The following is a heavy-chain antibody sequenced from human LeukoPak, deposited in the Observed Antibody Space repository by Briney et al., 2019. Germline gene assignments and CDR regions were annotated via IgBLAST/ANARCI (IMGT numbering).Heavy chain of an antibody. CDR2: IIPILGIA. CDR3: ARAPQIYGDVRGGFDY. D-gene: IGHD4-17*01. Sequence: GASVKVSCKASGGTFSSYAISWVRQAPGQGLEWMGRIIPILGIANYAQKFQGRVTITADKSTSTAYMELSSLRSEDTAVYYCARAPQIYGDVRGGFDYWGQGTLVTVSS. J-gene: IGHJ4*02. V-gene: IGHV1-69*04. CDR1: GGTFSSYA.